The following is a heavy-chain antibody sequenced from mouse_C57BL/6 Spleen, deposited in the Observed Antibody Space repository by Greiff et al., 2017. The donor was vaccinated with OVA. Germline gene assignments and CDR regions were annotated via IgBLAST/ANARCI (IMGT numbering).Heavy chain of an antibody. V-gene: IGHV1-52*01. Sequence: QVQLQQPGAELVRPGSSVKLSCKASGYTFTSYWMHWVKQRPIQGLEWIGNIDPSDSETTYNQKFKDKATLTVDKSSSTAYMQLSSLTSEDSAVYYCARSYLYYFDYWGQGTTLTVSS. CDR2: IDPSDSET. D-gene: IGHD2-12*01. J-gene: IGHJ2*01. CDR1: GYTFTSYW. CDR3: ARSYLYYFDY.